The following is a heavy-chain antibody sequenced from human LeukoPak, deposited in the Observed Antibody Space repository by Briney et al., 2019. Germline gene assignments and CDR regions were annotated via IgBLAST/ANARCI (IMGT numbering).Heavy chain of an antibody. CDR3: ARLDIVVVPAARQYYYYMDV. Sequence: SETLSLTCAVYGGSFSGYYWSWIRRPPGKGLEWIGEINHSGSTNYNPSLKSRVTISVDTSKNQFSLKLSSVTAADTAVYYCARLDIVVVPAARQYYYYMDVWGKGTTVTVSS. D-gene: IGHD2-2*01. CDR2: INHSGST. CDR1: GGSFSGYY. V-gene: IGHV4-34*01. J-gene: IGHJ6*03.